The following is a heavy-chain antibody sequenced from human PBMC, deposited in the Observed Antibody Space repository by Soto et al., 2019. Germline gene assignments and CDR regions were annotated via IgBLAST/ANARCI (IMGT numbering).Heavy chain of an antibody. J-gene: IGHJ4*02. Sequence: SVKVSCKASGGTFSSYAISWVRQAPGQGLEWMGGIIPIFGTANYAQKFRGRVTITADESTSTAYMELSSLRSEDTAVYYCARVLKNYDFWRCPQKRRELWPLDYGGQGTLVTVSS. CDR2: IIPIFGTA. D-gene: IGHD3-3*01. V-gene: IGHV1-69*13. CDR3: ARVLKNYDFWRCPQKRRELWPLDY. CDR1: GGTFSSYA.